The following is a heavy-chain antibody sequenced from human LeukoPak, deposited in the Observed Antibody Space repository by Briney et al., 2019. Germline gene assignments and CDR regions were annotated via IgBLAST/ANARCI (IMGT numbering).Heavy chain of an antibody. D-gene: IGHD6-13*01. CDR2: IYHSGST. CDR3: ARDRPSSSWADAFDI. J-gene: IGHJ3*02. V-gene: IGHV4-4*02. Sequence: PSETLSLTCAVSGGSISSSNWWSWVRQPPGKGLEWIGEIYHSGSTNYNPSLKSRVTISVDKSKNQFSLKLSSVTAADTAVYYCARDRPSSSWADAFDIWGQGTMVTVSS. CDR1: GGSISSSNW.